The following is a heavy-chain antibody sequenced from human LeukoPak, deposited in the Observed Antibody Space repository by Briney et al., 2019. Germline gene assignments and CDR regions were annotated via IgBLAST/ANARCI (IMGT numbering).Heavy chain of an antibody. CDR1: GFSFSDYY. V-gene: IGHV3-11*01. J-gene: IGHJ4*02. Sequence: SGGSLRLSCEASGFSFSDYYMTWIRQAPGKGLEWVSYISPSGSTIRSADSVKGRFTISRDNTRNSLYLQMSSLRADDTAVYYCARAGRGFTYGYSDSWGQGTLVTVSS. CDR3: ARAGRGFTYGYSDS. D-gene: IGHD2-8*01. CDR2: ISPSGSTI.